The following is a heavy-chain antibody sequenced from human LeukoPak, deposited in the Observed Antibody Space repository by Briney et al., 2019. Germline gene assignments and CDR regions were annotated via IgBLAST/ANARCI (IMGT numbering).Heavy chain of an antibody. CDR1: GFTFSSYE. Sequence: PGGSLRLSCAASGFTFSSYEMNWVRRAPGKGLEWVSYISSSGSTIYYADPVKGRFTISRDNAKNSLYLQMNSLRAEDTAVYYCASLTDLEGYFQHWGQGTLVTVSS. D-gene: IGHD1-1*01. J-gene: IGHJ1*01. CDR3: ASLTDLEGYFQH. V-gene: IGHV3-48*03. CDR2: ISSSGSTI.